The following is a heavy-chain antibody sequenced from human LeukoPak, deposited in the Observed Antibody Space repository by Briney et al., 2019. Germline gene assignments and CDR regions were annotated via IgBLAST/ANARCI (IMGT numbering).Heavy chain of an antibody. Sequence: ASVKVSCKASGYTFTSYGISWVRQAPGQGLEWMGWISAYNGNTDYAQKLQGRVTMTTDTSTSTAYVELRSLRSDDTAVYYCARVSSMVAAEFDYWGQGTLVTVSS. V-gene: IGHV1-18*04. D-gene: IGHD6-25*01. CDR3: ARVSSMVAAEFDY. J-gene: IGHJ4*02. CDR1: GYTFTSYG. CDR2: ISAYNGNT.